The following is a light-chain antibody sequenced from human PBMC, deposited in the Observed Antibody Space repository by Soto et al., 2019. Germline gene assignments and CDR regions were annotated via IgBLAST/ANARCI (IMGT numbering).Light chain of an antibody. Sequence: QSALTQPASVSGSAGQSITISCSGTMRDVGAYNLVSWYQQHPGTAPKLIIYEVRNRPSGISSRFSGSRSGNTASLTISGLQSEDEGDYYCSAYTSSSTLLYVFGTGTKVTVL. CDR1: MRDVGAYNL. CDR3: SAYTSSSTLLYV. J-gene: IGLJ1*01. V-gene: IGLV2-14*01. CDR2: EVR.